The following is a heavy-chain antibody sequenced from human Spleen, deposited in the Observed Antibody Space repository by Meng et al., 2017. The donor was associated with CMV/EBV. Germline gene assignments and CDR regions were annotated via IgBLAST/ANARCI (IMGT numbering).Heavy chain of an antibody. V-gene: IGHV3-53*01. J-gene: IGHJ6*02. CDR2: IYGGDRS. CDR1: GFTVGSSY. D-gene: IGHD3-16*01. Sequence: LSLTCAASGFTVGSSYMIWVRQAPGKGLEWVSLIYGGDRSYYADSVKGRFTISRDNSKNTLYLGMSNLRAEDTAIYYCARDRGFNYGLYYYYGMDVWGHGTTVTVSS. CDR3: ARDRGFNYGLYYYYGMDV.